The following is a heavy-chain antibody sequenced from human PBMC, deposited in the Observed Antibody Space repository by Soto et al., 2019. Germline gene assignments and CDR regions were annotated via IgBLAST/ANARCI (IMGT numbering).Heavy chain of an antibody. CDR1: GGTFSTYT. V-gene: IGHV1-69*08. D-gene: IGHD3-22*01. Sequence: QVQLVQSGAEVKKPGSSVKVSCKASGGTFSTYTITWVRQAPGQGLEWMGRIIPIIGIINYAQKFQGRVTITADEFTGTASMELTRLRSDYTAVYYCAGDPDSHYNDSHASSYPWGQGTLITVSS. J-gene: IGHJ5*02. CDR2: IIPIIGII. CDR3: AGDPDSHYNDSHASSYP.